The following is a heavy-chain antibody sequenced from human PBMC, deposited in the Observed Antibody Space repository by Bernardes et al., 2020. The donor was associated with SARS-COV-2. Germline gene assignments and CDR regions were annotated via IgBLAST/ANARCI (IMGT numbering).Heavy chain of an antibody. CDR2: INDYGDRT. J-gene: IGHJ4*02. D-gene: IGHD1-26*01. CDR1: GFIFTTSA. V-gene: IGHV3-64D*06. CDR3: VKDRSGTYAFDY. Sequence: GWALRLSCSASGFIFTTSAMHWARQAPGRGLEYVSGINDYGDRTHYADSVKGRFTISRDDSKNTVSLLMSSLRVEDSAVYYCVKDRSGTYAFDYWGQGILVTVSS.